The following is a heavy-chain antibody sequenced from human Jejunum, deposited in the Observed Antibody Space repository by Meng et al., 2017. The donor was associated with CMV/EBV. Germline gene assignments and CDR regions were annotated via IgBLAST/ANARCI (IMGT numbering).Heavy chain of an antibody. V-gene: IGHV3-30*02. CDR3: AKDRLGVTGTGTGAFYFDS. Sequence: SFGMHWVRQAPGKGLEWVAFIRLDGSNQYYLDSVKGRFTISRDNSKNTLYLQMNSLRAEDTAVYYCAKDRLGVTGTGTGAFYFDSWGQGTLVTVSS. J-gene: IGHJ4*02. CDR2: IRLDGSNQ. D-gene: IGHD6-19*01. CDR1: SFG.